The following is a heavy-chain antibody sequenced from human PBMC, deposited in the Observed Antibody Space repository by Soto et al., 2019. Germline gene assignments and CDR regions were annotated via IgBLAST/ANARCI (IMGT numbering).Heavy chain of an antibody. D-gene: IGHD1-7*01. Sequence: PGESLKISCKGSGYSFTNYWIAWVRQMPGKGLEWMGIIYPGDSDTTYSPSFQGHVTISADKSISTAYLQWSSLKASDTAMYYCARKPGTTYQLDYWGQGTLVTVSS. J-gene: IGHJ4*02. V-gene: IGHV5-51*01. CDR2: IYPGDSDT. CDR3: ARKPGTTYQLDY. CDR1: GYSFTNYW.